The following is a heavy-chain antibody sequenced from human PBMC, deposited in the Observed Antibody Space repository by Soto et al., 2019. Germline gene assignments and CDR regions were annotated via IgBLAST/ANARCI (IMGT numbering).Heavy chain of an antibody. CDR1: GGSVSSGSYY. J-gene: IGHJ6*02. V-gene: IGHV4-61*01. CDR3: ARDHLTNYYYYGMDV. CDR2: IYYSGSA. D-gene: IGHD2-8*01. Sequence: SETLSLTCTVSGGSVSSGSYYWSWMRHPPGEGLEWIGSIYYSGSANYNPSLKSRVTISVDTSKNQFSLKMSSVTAADAAVYYCARDHLTNYYYYGMDVWGQGTRVTVS.